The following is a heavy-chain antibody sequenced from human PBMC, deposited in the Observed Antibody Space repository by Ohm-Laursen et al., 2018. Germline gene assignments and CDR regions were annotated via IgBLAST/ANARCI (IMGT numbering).Heavy chain of an antibody. J-gene: IGHJ4*02. V-gene: IGHV4-4*07. CDR1: GGSISGYH. Sequence: TLSLTCTVSGGSISGYHWSWIRQPAGKGLEWIGRMYTSGSTNYNPSLKSRVTMSVDTSKNQFSLKLSSVTAADTAVYYCAREGARQGIDYWGQGTLVTVSS. CDR2: MYTSGST. CDR3: AREGARQGIDY. D-gene: IGHD3-16*01.